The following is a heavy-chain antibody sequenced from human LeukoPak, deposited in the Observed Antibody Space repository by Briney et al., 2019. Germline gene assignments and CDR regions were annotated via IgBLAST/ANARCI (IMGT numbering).Heavy chain of an antibody. Sequence: ASVKVSCKASGYTFTSYYMHWMRQAPGQGPEWMGIINPRGGSTDYSQKFQDRVTMGSDTSTSTVYMELSSLRSEDTAVYFCARVGVTAATADYWGQGTLVTVSS. J-gene: IGHJ4*02. CDR2: INPRGGST. V-gene: IGHV1-46*01. CDR1: GYTFTSYY. D-gene: IGHD6-25*01. CDR3: ARVGVTAATADY.